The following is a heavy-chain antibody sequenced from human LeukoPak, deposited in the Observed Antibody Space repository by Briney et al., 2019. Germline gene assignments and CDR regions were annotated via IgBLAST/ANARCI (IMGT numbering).Heavy chain of an antibody. CDR2: INAGNGNT. CDR1: GYTFTSYA. Sequence: ASVKVSCKAPGYTFTSYAMHWVRQAPGQRLEWMGWINAGNGNTKYSQKFQGRVTITRDTSASTAYMELSSLRSEDTAVYYCARPPAAAKGEKYYFDYWGQGTLVTVSS. D-gene: IGHD6-13*01. J-gene: IGHJ4*02. CDR3: ARPPAAAKGEKYYFDY. V-gene: IGHV1-3*01.